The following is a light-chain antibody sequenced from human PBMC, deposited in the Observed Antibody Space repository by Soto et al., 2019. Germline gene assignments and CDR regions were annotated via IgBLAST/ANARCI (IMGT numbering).Light chain of an antibody. CDR3: QQYNNWPRT. CDR1: QSLSSN. J-gene: IGKJ2*01. Sequence: EIVMTQSPDTLSVSPGERATLACRATQSLSSNLAWYQQKPGQAPRLLIYGASKRATGIPARFSGSGSGTEFTLTISGLQSEDFAVYYCQQYNNWPRTFGQGTKLEIK. CDR2: GAS. V-gene: IGKV3-15*01.